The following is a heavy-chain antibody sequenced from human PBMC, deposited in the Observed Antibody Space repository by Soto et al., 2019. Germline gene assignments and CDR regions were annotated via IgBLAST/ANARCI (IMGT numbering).Heavy chain of an antibody. CDR3: ASSIS. J-gene: IGHJ5*02. V-gene: IGHV3-33*01. CDR1: GFIFSSYG. Sequence: GGSLRLSCEASGFIFSSYGMHWVRQAPGKGLEWVAVIWYDGSNKNYADSVKGRFTLTRDNSKNTLYLQMSSLRVEDTAVYYCASSISWGQGTLVTVSS. CDR2: IWYDGSNK.